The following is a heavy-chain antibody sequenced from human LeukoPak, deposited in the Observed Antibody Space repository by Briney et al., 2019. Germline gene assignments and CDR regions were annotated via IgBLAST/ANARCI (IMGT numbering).Heavy chain of an antibody. Sequence: SVKVSCKASGGTFSSYAISWVRQAPGQGLEWMGGIIPILGTANYAQKFQGRVTITTDESTSTAYMELSSLRSEDTAVYYCARGGVAADVPIDYWGQGTLVTVSS. V-gene: IGHV1-69*05. J-gene: IGHJ4*02. CDR3: ARGGVAADVPIDY. D-gene: IGHD2-15*01. CDR2: IIPILGTA. CDR1: GGTFSSYA.